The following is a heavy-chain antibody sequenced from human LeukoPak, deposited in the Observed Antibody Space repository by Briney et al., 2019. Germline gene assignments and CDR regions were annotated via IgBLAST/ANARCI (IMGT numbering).Heavy chain of an antibody. D-gene: IGHD1-26*01. CDR1: GFTFSEYY. J-gene: IGHJ2*01. CDR2: ISGSATYT. Sequence: GGSLRLSCAASGFTFSEYYMSWIRQAPGKGLEWVSYISGSATYTNYADSVKGRFTISRDNSKNTLYLQMNSLRAEDTAVYYCAKGNWGERLDWYFDLWGRGTLVTVSS. V-gene: IGHV3-11*05. CDR3: AKGNWGERLDWYFDL.